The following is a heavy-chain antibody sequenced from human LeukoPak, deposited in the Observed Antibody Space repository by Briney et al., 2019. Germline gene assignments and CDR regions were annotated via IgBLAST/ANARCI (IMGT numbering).Heavy chain of an antibody. CDR3: ARDLHNYVAMDV. CDR1: GFTFSAYA. J-gene: IGHJ6*02. V-gene: IGHV3-23*01. CDR2: IGSDNKP. D-gene: IGHD3-10*02. Sequence: GGSLRLSCEASGFTFSAYAMTWVRQAPGQGLEWVSSIGSDNKPHYSESVKGRFAISRDNSKSMLFLQLNNLRAEDTALYYCARDLHNYVAMDVWGQGATVTVSS.